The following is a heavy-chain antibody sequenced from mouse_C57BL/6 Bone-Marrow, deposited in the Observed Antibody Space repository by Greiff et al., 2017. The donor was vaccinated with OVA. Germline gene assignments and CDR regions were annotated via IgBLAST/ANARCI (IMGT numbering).Heavy chain of an antibody. CDR2: ISSGSSTI. Sequence: EVQLVESGGGLVKPGGSLKLSCAASGFTFSDYGMHWVRQAPEKGLEWVAYISSGSSTIYYADTVKGRFTISRDNAKNTLFLQMTSLRSEDTAMYYCARLDYSNYEGYWYFDVWGTGTTVTVSS. V-gene: IGHV5-17*01. CDR3: ARLDYSNYEGYWYFDV. CDR1: GFTFSDYG. J-gene: IGHJ1*03. D-gene: IGHD2-5*01.